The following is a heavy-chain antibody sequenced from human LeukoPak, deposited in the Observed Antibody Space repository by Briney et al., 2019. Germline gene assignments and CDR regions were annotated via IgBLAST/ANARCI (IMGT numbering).Heavy chain of an antibody. CDR1: GFTFRSYW. Sequence: GGSQRLSCAVSGFTFRSYWMSWVRQALGGGLEWVANINQDGSEKYYVDSVRGRFTISRDNAKNSLYLQMNSLRVEDTAVYYCARLGLEVGGPNWFDPWGQGTLVTVSS. CDR2: INQDGSEK. J-gene: IGHJ5*02. CDR3: ARLGLEVGGPNWFDP. D-gene: IGHD1-1*01. V-gene: IGHV3-7*01.